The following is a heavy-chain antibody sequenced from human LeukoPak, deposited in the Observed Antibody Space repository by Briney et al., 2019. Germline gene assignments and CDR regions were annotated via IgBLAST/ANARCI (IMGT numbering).Heavy chain of an antibody. Sequence: PGGSLRLSCAASGFTFSSYWMSWVRQAPGKGLEWVANIKQDGSEKYYVDSVKGRFTISRDNAKNSLYLQMNSLRAEDTAVYYCAHTSTESGDYYYYYMDVWGKGTTVTVSS. CDR3: AHTSTESGDYYYYYMDV. D-gene: IGHD5-18*01. CDR2: IKQDGSEK. J-gene: IGHJ6*03. V-gene: IGHV3-7*01. CDR1: GFTFSSYW.